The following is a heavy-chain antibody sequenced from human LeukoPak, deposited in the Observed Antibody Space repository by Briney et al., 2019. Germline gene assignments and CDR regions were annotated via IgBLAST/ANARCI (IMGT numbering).Heavy chain of an antibody. D-gene: IGHD2-15*01. CDR2: IYYSGST. J-gene: IGHJ3*02. CDR3: ARGPSIVVVVAATSDAFDI. Sequence: SGGSLRLSCATSGFSFSSYAMSWVRQAPGKGLEWIGYIYYSGSTNYNPSLKSRVTISVDTSKNQFSLKLSSVTAADTAVYYCARGPSIVVVVAATSDAFDIWGQGTMVTVSS. V-gene: IGHV4-59*01. CDR1: GFSFSSYA.